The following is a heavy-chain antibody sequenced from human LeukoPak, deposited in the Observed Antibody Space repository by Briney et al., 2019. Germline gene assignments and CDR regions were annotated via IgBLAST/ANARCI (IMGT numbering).Heavy chain of an antibody. CDR1: GFTFSSFG. D-gene: IGHD4-23*01. Sequence: GGSLRLSCAASGFTFSSFGMSWVRQAPGKGLEWVAVISYDGSNKYYADSVKGRFTISRDNSKNTLYLQMNSLRAEDTAVYYCAKDSALRWYYFDYWGQGTLVTVSS. J-gene: IGHJ4*02. V-gene: IGHV3-30*18. CDR2: ISYDGSNK. CDR3: AKDSALRWYYFDY.